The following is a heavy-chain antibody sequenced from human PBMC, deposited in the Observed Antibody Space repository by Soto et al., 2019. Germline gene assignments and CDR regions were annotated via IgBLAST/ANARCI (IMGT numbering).Heavy chain of an antibody. CDR3: ARDREQQGWVGYYYCYMDV. V-gene: IGHV3-48*01. CDR2: ISSSGSTI. J-gene: IGHJ6*03. D-gene: IGHD6-13*01. Sequence: GGSLRLSCAASGFTFSSYSMNWVRQAPGKGLEWVSYISSSGSTIYYADSVKGRFTISRDNAKNSLYLQMNSLRAEDTAVYYCARDREQQGWVGYYYCYMDVWGKGTTVTVSS. CDR1: GFTFSSYS.